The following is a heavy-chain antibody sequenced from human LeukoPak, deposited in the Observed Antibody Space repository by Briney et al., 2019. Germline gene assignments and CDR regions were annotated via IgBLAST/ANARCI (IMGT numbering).Heavy chain of an antibody. CDR1: GGSFSGYY. V-gene: IGHV4-34*01. CDR2: INHSGST. J-gene: IGHJ2*01. CDR3: AREARYYDSSGYNWYFDL. Sequence: PSETLSLTCAVYGGSFSGYYWSWIRQPSGKGLEWIGEINHSGSTNYNPSLKSRVTISVDTSKNQFSPKLSSVTAADTAVYYCAREARYYDSSGYNWYFDLWGRGTLVTVSS. D-gene: IGHD3-22*01.